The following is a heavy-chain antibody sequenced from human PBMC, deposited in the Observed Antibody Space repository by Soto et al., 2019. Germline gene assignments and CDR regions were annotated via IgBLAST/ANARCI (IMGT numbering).Heavy chain of an antibody. D-gene: IGHD2-2*01. V-gene: IGHV1-69*01. Sequence: QVQLVQSGAEVKKPGSSVKVFCKASGGTFSNYTISWVRQAPGQGLEWMGGSIPVFGTTDYEQKFQGRDTITADGSTSTAYTKLSSVRSADTAVYYCARSSPYIVVRKPTGNQDYYGMDVWGQWTTVTVSS. CDR3: ARSSPYIVVRKPTGNQDYYGMDV. CDR2: SIPVFGTT. J-gene: IGHJ6*02. CDR1: GGTFSNYT.